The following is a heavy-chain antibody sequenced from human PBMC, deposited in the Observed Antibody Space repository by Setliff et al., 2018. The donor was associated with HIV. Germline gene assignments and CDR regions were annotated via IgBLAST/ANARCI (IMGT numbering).Heavy chain of an antibody. J-gene: IGHJ4*02. Sequence: SETLSLTGAVYGGSFGDQFWNWIRQSPGKGLEWIGEIHHGGGTKYNPSLKSRVTVSLDMSKNQFSLKLNSLTAADTGVYYCATFFVSTATTQDYWGQGTLVTVSS. V-gene: IGHV4-34*01. CDR2: IHHGGGT. CDR3: ATFFVSTATTQDY. CDR1: GGSFGDQF. D-gene: IGHD4-17*01.